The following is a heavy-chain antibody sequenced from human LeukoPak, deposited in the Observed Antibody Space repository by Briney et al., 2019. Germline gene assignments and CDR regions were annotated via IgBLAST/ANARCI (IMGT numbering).Heavy chain of an antibody. CDR1: GFTFSSYA. CDR3: AKQKYARWLQLWSKVPYFDY. D-gene: IGHD5-18*01. CDR2: ISGSGGST. J-gene: IGHJ4*02. V-gene: IGHV3-23*01. Sequence: GGSLRLSCAASGFTFSSYAMSWVRQAPGKGLEWVSAISGSGGSTYYADSVKGRFTISRDNSKNTLYLQMNSLRAEDTAVYYCAKQKYARWLQLWSKVPYFDYWGQGTLVTVSS.